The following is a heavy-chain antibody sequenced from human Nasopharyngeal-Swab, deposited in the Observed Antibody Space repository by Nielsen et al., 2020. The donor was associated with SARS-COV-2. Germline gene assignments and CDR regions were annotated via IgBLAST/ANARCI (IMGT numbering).Heavy chain of an antibody. D-gene: IGHD3-10*01. CDR2: IKSKTDGETT. J-gene: IGHJ4*02. Sequence: GESLKISCAASGFSFNNAWMNWVRQAPGQGLEWIGLIKSKTDGETTDYAAPVKGRIIISRDDSKNTLYLQLNSLKIDGTAVYYCSSRDHWGQGTMVTVSS. V-gene: IGHV3-15*05. CDR3: SSRDH. CDR1: GFSFNNAW.